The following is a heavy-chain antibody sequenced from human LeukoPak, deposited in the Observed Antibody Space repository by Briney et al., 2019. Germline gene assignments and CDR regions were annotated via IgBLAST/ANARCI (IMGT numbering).Heavy chain of an antibody. CDR3: ARGGDPDY. CDR2: ISSSSGTI. J-gene: IGHJ4*02. CDR1: GFTFSSYN. Sequence: GGSLRLSCAASGFTFSSYNLNWVRQAPGKGLEWVSYISSSSGTIFYADSVKGRFTISRDNAKNSLCLQMNSLRAEDTAVYYCARGGDPDYWGQGTLVTVSS. D-gene: IGHD2-21*02. V-gene: IGHV3-48*04.